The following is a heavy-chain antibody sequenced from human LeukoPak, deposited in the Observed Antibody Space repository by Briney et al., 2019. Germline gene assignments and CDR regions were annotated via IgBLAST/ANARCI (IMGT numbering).Heavy chain of an antibody. CDR2: ISAYNGNT. D-gene: IGHD3-22*01. CDR1: GYTFTSYG. CDR3: ARDPSYYYDSSGYYSPYFDY. J-gene: IGHJ4*02. Sequence: ASVKVSCKASGYTFTSYGVSWMRQAPGQGLEWMGWISAYNGNTNYAQKLQGRVTMTRDTSTSTVYMELSSLRSEDTAVYYCARDPSYYYDSSGYYSPYFDYWGQGTLVTVSS. V-gene: IGHV1-18*01.